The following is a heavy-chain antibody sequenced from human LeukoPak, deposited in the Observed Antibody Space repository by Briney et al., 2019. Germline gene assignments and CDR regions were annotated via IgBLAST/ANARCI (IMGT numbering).Heavy chain of an antibody. D-gene: IGHD4-17*01. CDR1: GFTFSSYA. Sequence: GRSLRLSCAASGFTFSSYAMHWVRQAPGKGLEWVAVISYDGSNKYYADSVKGRFTISRGNSKNTLYLQMNSLRAEDTAVYYCARDYGADAFDIWGQGTMVTVSS. J-gene: IGHJ3*02. CDR3: ARDYGADAFDI. CDR2: ISYDGSNK. V-gene: IGHV3-30-3*01.